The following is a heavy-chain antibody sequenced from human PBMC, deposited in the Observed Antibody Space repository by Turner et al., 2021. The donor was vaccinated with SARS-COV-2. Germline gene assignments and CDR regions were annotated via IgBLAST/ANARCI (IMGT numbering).Heavy chain of an antibody. V-gene: IGHV3-74*01. Sequence: EVQLVESAGGLVQPGRSLRLSCAPAGFPFSSSWMHWVRQAPGEGVVWVSRINSDGSSTSYAESVKGRFTISRDNAKNTLYLQMNSLRAEDTAVYYCARVPGVYYLGMDVWGQGTTVTVSS. CDR2: INSDGSST. J-gene: IGHJ6*02. CDR1: GFPFSSSW. D-gene: IGHD2-8*01. CDR3: ARVPGVYYLGMDV.